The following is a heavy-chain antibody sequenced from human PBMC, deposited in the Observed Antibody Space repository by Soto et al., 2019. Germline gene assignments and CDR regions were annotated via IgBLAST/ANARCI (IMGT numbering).Heavy chain of an antibody. Sequence: PSETPSLTCTVSGGSISSYYWTWIRQPPGKGLDWIGYIYYSGSTNYNPSLKSRVTLSVDTSKNQFSLKLSSVTAADTAVYYCTRGTYDSGVMDVWGQGTTVT. D-gene: IGHD6-19*01. V-gene: IGHV4-59*01. CDR2: IYYSGST. J-gene: IGHJ6*02. CDR3: TRGTYDSGVMDV. CDR1: GGSISSYY.